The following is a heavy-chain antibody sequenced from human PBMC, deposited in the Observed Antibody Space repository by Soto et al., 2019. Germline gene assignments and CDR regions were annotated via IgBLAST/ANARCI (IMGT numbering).Heavy chain of an antibody. CDR2: INPSGGST. CDR3: ARALGRILRRGWSPGDY. J-gene: IGHJ4*02. Sequence: PSVKVSCKASGYTFISNYVYWVRQAPGQGLEWMGIINPSGGSTSYAQKFQGRVTMTRDTSTSTVYMELSSLRSEDTAVYYCARALGRILRRGWSPGDYWGQGTLVTGS. D-gene: IGHD6-19*01. CDR1: GYTFISNY. V-gene: IGHV1-46*01.